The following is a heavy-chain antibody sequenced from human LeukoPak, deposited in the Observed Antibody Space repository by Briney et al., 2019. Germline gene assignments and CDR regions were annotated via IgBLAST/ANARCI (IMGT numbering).Heavy chain of an antibody. CDR2: IIPIFGTA. V-gene: IGHV1-69*05. CDR3: ASSIEMATITFDY. J-gene: IGHJ4*02. Sequence: SVKVSCKASGGTFTSYAISWVRQAPGHGLEWMGAIIPIFGTANYAQKFQGRVTITTDESTSTAYMELSSLRSEDTAVYYCASSIEMATITFDYWGQGTLVTVSS. D-gene: IGHD5-24*01. CDR1: GGTFTSYA.